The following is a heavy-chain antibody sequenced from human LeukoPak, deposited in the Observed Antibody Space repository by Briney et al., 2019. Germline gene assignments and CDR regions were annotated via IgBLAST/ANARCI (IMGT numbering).Heavy chain of an antibody. D-gene: IGHD4-17*01. V-gene: IGHV3-23*01. CDR3: AKDIGDYHLPDY. Sequence: GALRLSCAASGFTFSSYAMSWVRQAPGKGLEWVSAISGSGGSTYYADSVKGRFTISRDNSKNTLYLQMNSLRAEDTAVYYCAKDIGDYHLPDYWGQGTLVTVSS. CDR1: GFTFSSYA. CDR2: ISGSGGST. J-gene: IGHJ4*02.